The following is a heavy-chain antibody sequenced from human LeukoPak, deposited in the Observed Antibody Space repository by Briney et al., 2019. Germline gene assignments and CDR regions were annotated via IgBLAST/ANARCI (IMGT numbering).Heavy chain of an antibody. Sequence: ASVKVSCKASGYTFTGYYMHWVRQAPGQGLEWMGWINPNSGGTNYAQKFQGRVTMTRDTSTSTAYMELSRLRSDDTAVYYCARPLTRDYDYVWPFWGQGTMVTVSS. J-gene: IGHJ3*01. D-gene: IGHD3-16*01. CDR2: INPNSGGT. V-gene: IGHV1-2*02. CDR1: GYTFTGYY. CDR3: ARPLTRDYDYVWPF.